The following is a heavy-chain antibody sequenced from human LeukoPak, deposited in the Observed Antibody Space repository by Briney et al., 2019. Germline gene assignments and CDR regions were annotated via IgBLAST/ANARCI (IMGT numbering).Heavy chain of an antibody. D-gene: IGHD1-26*01. Sequence: SETLSLTCTVSGGSMSHYYWSWIRQPPGKGLELIGYIYYSGSPNYNPSLKNRVTISVDTSKNQFSLNLKSVTAADTAVCYCARVGARDTFDIWGQGTMVTVSS. CDR3: ARVGARDTFDI. CDR2: IYYSGSP. V-gene: IGHV4-59*01. J-gene: IGHJ3*02. CDR1: GGSMSHYY.